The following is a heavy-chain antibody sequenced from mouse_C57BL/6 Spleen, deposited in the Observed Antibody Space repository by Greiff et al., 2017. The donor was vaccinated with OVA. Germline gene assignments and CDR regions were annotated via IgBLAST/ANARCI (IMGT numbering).Heavy chain of an antibody. CDR2: INPNNGGT. CDR3: ARGRITEGYCDV. CDR1: GYTFTDYN. J-gene: IGHJ1*03. V-gene: IGHV1-22*01. D-gene: IGHD2-4*01. Sequence: VQLQQSGPELVKPGASVRMSCKASGYTFTDYNMHWVKQSHGKSLEWIGYINPNNGGTSSNQKFKGKATLTVNKSSNTAYMELRSLTSEDTAVYYWARGRITEGYCDVWGTGTTVTVSS.